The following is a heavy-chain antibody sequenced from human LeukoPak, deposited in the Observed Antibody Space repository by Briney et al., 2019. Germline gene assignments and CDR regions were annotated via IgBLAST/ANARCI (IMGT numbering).Heavy chain of an antibody. CDR3: ARGDGDYGILWKYYYYYYMDV. D-gene: IGHD4-17*01. CDR1: GYTFTSYD. J-gene: IGHJ6*03. V-gene: IGHV1-8*01. Sequence: ASVKVSCKASGYTFTSYDINWVRQASGQGLEWMGWMNPNSGNTGYAQKFQGRVTMTRNTSISTAYMELSSLRSEDTAVYYCARGDGDYGILWKYYYYYYMDVWGKGTTVTISS. CDR2: MNPNSGNT.